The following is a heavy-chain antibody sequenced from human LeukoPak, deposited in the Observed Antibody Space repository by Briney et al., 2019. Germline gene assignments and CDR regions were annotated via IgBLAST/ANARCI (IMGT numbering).Heavy chain of an antibody. D-gene: IGHD2-15*01. J-gene: IGHJ6*02. Sequence: GESLRLSCAASGFTFSDYYMSWIRQAPGKGLDGVSYIGSSTTGIYYADSVKGRFTISRDNAKNSLYLQMDSLRADDTAVYYCARRNAYCSSGSCSRASYYYYSMDVWGQGTTVTVSS. V-gene: IGHV3-11*01. CDR1: GFTFSDYY. CDR3: ARRNAYCSSGSCSRASYYYYSMDV. CDR2: IGSSTTGI.